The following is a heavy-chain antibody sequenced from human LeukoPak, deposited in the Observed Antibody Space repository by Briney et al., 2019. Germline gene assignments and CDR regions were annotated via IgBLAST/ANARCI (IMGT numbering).Heavy chain of an antibody. D-gene: IGHD3-16*01. CDR1: GFTFSNAW. Sequence: GGSLRLSCAASGFTFSNAWMAWVRQAPGKGLEWVGRIKSKSDGGTTDDAAPVKGRFTISRDDSKNTLYLQMNSLKTEDTAVYYCTTVKGAAGTFGYYFDYWGQGTLVTVSS. CDR2: IKSKSDGGTT. V-gene: IGHV3-15*01. J-gene: IGHJ4*02. CDR3: TTVKGAAGTFGYYFDY.